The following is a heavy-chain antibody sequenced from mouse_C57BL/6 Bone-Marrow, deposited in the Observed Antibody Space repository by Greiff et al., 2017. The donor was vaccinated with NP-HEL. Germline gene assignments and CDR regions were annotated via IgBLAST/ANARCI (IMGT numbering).Heavy chain of an antibody. Sequence: EVQLQQSGPELVKPGASVKMSCKASGYTFTDYNMHWVKQSHGKSLEWIGYINPNNGGTSYNQKFKGKATLTVNKSSSTAYMELRSLTSEDSAVYYCARKGGNYYGNYGAMDYWGQGTSVTVSS. CDR2: INPNNGGT. J-gene: IGHJ4*01. D-gene: IGHD2-1*01. CDR3: ARKGGNYYGNYGAMDY. CDR1: GYTFTDYN. V-gene: IGHV1-22*01.